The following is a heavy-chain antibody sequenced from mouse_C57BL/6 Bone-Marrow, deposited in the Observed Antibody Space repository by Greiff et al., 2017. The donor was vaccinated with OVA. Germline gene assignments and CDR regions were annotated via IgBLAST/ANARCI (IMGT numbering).Heavy chain of an antibody. CDR2: ISSGSSTI. CDR3: ARRDYPYYFDY. Sequence: EVKLMESGGGLVKPGGSLKLPCAASGFTFSDYGMHWVRQAPEKGLEWVAYISSGSSTIYYADTVKGRFTISRDNAKNTLFPQMTSLRSEDTAMYYCARRDYPYYFDYWGQGTTLTVSS. V-gene: IGHV5-17*01. J-gene: IGHJ2*01. D-gene: IGHD2-4*01. CDR1: GFTFSDYG.